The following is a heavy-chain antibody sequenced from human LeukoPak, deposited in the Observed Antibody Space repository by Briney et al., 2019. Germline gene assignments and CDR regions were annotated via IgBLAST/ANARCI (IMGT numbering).Heavy chain of an antibody. Sequence: SETLSLTCTVSGGSISSYYWSWIRQPPGKGLEWIGYIYYSGSTNYNPSLKSRVTISVDTSKNQFSLKLSSVTAADTAVYYCARVHYDFWSGYFAWFDPWSQGTLVTVSS. V-gene: IGHV4-59*01. J-gene: IGHJ5*02. CDR3: ARVHYDFWSGYFAWFDP. CDR2: IYYSGST. D-gene: IGHD3-3*01. CDR1: GGSISSYY.